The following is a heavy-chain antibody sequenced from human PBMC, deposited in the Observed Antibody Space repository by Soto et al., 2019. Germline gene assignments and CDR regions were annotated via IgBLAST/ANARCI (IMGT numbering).Heavy chain of an antibody. Sequence: LSLSCAASGFSFSSYWMSWVRQAPVKGLEWVANIKQDGSEKYYVDSVKGRFTISRDNAKNSLYLQMSSLRAEDTAVYYCARGSYGMDVWGQGTTVTVSS. CDR2: IKQDGSEK. V-gene: IGHV3-7*01. CDR1: GFSFSSYW. J-gene: IGHJ6*02. CDR3: ARGSYGMDV.